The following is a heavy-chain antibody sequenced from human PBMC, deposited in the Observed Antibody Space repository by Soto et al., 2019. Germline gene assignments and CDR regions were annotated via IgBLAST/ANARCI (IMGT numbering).Heavy chain of an antibody. CDR3: AVHLGQNYYTMDV. Sequence: HPGGSLRLSCAASGFTFNNFVMSWVRHIPGKGLDWVSGITGSGGRAYYADSVKGRFTISRDNSRNTVYLQMSRLGAADTAMYHCAVHLGQNYYTMDVWGQGTTVTVSS. V-gene: IGHV3-23*01. CDR2: ITGSGGRA. CDR1: GFTFNNFV. J-gene: IGHJ6*02.